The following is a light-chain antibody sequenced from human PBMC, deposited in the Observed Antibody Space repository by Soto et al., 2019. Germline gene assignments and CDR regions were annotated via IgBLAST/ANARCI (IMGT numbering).Light chain of an antibody. J-gene: IGKJ5*01. V-gene: IGKV1-5*01. CDR1: QSISGW. CDR3: QQYNDYPIT. Sequence: DFQMTQFPSTLSASVGDRVTITCRASQSISGWLAWYQQKPGKAPNLLIYDVSSLETGVPSRFSGSGFGTEFTLTISSLQPDDYATYYCQQYNDYPITFVQGTRLEIK. CDR2: DVS.